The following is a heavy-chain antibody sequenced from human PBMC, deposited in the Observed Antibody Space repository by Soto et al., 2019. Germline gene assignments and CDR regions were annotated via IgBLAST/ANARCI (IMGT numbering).Heavy chain of an antibody. Sequence: SETLSLTCTVSGGSITNGGYYWGWVRQPPGKGVEGIGGINNSGSTNYNPSLKSRVTISVDTSKNHFSLKLSSVTAADTAVYFCAGGRMITFGGVPRRFDYWGQGTLVTVSS. CDR3: AGGRMITFGGVPRRFDY. CDR2: INNSGST. J-gene: IGHJ4*02. CDR1: GGSITNGGYY. V-gene: IGHV4-39*07. D-gene: IGHD3-16*01.